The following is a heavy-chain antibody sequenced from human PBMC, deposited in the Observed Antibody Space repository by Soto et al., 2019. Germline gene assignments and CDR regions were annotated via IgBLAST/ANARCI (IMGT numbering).Heavy chain of an antibody. CDR2: ISSSSSTI. D-gene: IGHD7-27*01. J-gene: IGHJ4*02. CDR1: GFTFSSYS. Sequence: GGSLRLSCAASGFTFSSYSMNWVRQAPGKGLEWVSYISSSSSTIYYADSVKGRFTISRDNAKNSLYLQMNSLRAEDTAVYYCARDPTGDQGYFDYWGQGTLVTVSS. CDR3: ARDPTGDQGYFDY. V-gene: IGHV3-48*01.